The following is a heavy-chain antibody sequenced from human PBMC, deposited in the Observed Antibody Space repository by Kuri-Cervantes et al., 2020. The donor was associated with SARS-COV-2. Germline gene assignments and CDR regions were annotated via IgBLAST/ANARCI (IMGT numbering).Heavy chain of an antibody. D-gene: IGHD2-2*01. V-gene: IGHV1-18*01. Sequence: ASVKVSCKASGYTFTSYGISWVRQAPGQGLEWMGWISAYNGNTNYAQKLQGRVTMTTDTSTSTAYMELRSLRSDDTAVYYCARDTRRSPAAITGSIDPWGQGTLVTVSS. CDR1: GYTFTSYG. J-gene: IGHJ5*02. CDR2: ISAYNGNT. CDR3: ARDTRRSPAAITGSIDP.